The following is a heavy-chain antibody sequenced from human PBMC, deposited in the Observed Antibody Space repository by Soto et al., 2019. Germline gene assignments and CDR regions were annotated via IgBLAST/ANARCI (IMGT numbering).Heavy chain of an antibody. CDR2: ISSSGSTI. Sequence: QVQLLESGGALVKPGGSLRLSCAASGFTFSDYYMSWIRQAPGKGLEWVSYISSSGSTIHYAESVKGRFTISRDNANNLLFLQMNSLKDEDTAVYYCPRGGSESSAWYPWFDPWGQGTLVTVSS. D-gene: IGHD6-19*01. CDR3: PRGGSESSAWYPWFDP. J-gene: IGHJ5*02. CDR1: GFTFSDYY. V-gene: IGHV3-11*01.